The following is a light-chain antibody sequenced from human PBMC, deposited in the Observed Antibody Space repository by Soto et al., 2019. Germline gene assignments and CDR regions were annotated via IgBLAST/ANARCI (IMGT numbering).Light chain of an antibody. CDR3: QQYDNDSWT. J-gene: IGKJ1*01. CDR2: KAS. V-gene: IGKV1-5*03. Sequence: DIKMTQSPSTLSASVGDRVIITCRASQSVSSWLAWYQQKPGKAPNLLIYKASTLKSGVPSRFSGSGSGTECTLTISSLQPDDFATYYCQQYDNDSWTFGQGTKVEIK. CDR1: QSVSSW.